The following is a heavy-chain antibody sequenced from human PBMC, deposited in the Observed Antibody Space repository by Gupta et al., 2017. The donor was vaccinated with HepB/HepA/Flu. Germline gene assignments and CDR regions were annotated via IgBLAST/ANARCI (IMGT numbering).Heavy chain of an antibody. CDR1: GYRFTSYG. Sequence: QIYLVQSGTEVKEPGASVKVSCKASGYRFTSYGISWVRQAPGQGLEWMGWINGDSGNTYYAQTVQGRVSMTKDASTSTAYIEMTSLRLDDTDIYYCARGGRFGDFLDWGKGTLVSV. D-gene: IGHD2-21*01. J-gene: IGHJ4*02. V-gene: IGHV1-18*04. CDR3: ARGGRFGDFLD. CDR2: INGDSGNT.